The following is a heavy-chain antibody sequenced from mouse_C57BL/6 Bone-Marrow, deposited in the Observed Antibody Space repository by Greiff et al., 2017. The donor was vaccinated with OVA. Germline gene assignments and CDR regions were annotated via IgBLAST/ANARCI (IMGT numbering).Heavy chain of an antibody. CDR1: GFSLTSYG. Sequence: QVQLQQSGPGLVQPSQSLSITCTVSGFSLTSYGVHWVRQSPGKGLEWLGVIWSGGSTDYNAAFISRLSISKDNSKSQVFFKMNSLQADDTAIYYCARHSYGSSLRFAYWGQGTLVTVSA. D-gene: IGHD1-1*01. CDR3: ARHSYGSSLRFAY. J-gene: IGHJ3*01. CDR2: IWSGGST. V-gene: IGHV2-2*01.